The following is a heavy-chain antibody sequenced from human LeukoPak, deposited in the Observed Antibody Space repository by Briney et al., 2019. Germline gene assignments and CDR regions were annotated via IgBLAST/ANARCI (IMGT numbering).Heavy chain of an antibody. V-gene: IGHV3-23*01. J-gene: IGHJ4*02. CDR2: ISGSGGST. CDR3: ARGVEPLAANTLAY. Sequence: GGSLRLSCAASGFTFSSYGMSWVRQAPGRGLEWVSVISGSGGSTYYADSVEGRFTISRDKSKNTLHLQMNSLGAEDTAVYYCARGVEPLAANTLAYWGQGTLVTVSS. D-gene: IGHD1-14*01. CDR1: GFTFSSYG.